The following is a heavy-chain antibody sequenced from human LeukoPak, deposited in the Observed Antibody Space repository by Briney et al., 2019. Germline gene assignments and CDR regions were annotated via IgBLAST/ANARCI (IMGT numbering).Heavy chain of an antibody. CDR1: GGSTRSYY. CDR3: ARDPAAGTLFDY. J-gene: IGHJ4*02. V-gene: IGHV4-59*01. CDR2: IYYSGST. D-gene: IGHD6-13*01. Sequence: SETLSLTCTVSGGSTRSYYWSWIRQSPGKGLEWIGYIYYSGSTNYNPSLKSRVTISVDTSKNQFSLKLSSVTAADTAVYYCARDPAAGTLFDYWGQGILVTVSS.